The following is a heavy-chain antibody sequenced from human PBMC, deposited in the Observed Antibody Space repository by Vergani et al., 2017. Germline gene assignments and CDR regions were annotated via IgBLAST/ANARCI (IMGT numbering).Heavy chain of an antibody. CDR1: GFTFSSYG. CDR3: AREGGRGSYPRMGCFDP. CDR2: IWYDGSNK. J-gene: IGHJ5*02. Sequence: QVQLVESGGGVVQPGRSLRLSCAASGFTFSSYGMHWVRQAPGKGLEWVAVIWYDGSNKYYADSVKGRFTISRDNSKNTLYLQMNSLRAEDTAVYYCAREGGRGSYPRMGCFDPWGQGTLVTVSS. D-gene: IGHD1-26*01. V-gene: IGHV3-33*01.